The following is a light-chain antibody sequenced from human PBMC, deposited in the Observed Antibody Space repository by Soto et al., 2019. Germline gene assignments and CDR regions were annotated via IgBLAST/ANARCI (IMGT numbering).Light chain of an antibody. CDR1: QGIGDT. J-gene: IGKJ4*01. CDR3: QPYNNRPLT. V-gene: IGKV3-15*01. Sequence: SVSRSSIVSLSCRANQGIGDTLAWYQRKPGQTPRLLIYDTSTRATGGPARFSGSRSGPEFTLTINSLQSEDFAIYYCQPYNNRPLTFAGGTKVAIK. CDR2: DTS.